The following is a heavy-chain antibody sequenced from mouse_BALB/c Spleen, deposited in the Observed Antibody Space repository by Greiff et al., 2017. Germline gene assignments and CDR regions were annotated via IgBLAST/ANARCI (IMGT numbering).Heavy chain of an antibody. V-gene: IGHV7-1*02. CDR2: SRHTANDNTT. D-gene: IGHD1-1*01. Sequence: EVNVVESGGGLVQPGGSLRLSCATSGFTFSDSYMEWVSQPPGKRLAWIAASRHTANDNTTEYSVSVKGRIIVARDTSQSVLYLQMIALRAEDTANYYCARDDSYYVSMDYWGQGTSVTVSS. J-gene: IGHJ4*01. CDR3: ARDDSYYVSMDY. CDR1: GFTFSDSY.